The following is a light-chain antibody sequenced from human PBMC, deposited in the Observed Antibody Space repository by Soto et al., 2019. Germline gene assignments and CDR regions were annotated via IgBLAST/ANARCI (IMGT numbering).Light chain of an antibody. J-gene: IGKJ1*01. CDR3: QQYYSTPPTWT. Sequence: DIVMTQSPDSLAVSLGERATINCKSSQSVLYSSNNKNYLAWYQQKPGQPPKLTIYWASTRESGVPDRFSGSGSGTDFTLTISSLQAEDVAVYYCQQYYSTPPTWTFGQGTKVEIK. V-gene: IGKV4-1*01. CDR2: WAS. CDR1: QSVLYSSNNKNY.